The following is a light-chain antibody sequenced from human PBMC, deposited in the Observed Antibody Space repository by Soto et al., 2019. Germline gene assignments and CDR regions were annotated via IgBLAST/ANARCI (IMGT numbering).Light chain of an antibody. V-gene: IGKV1-39*01. CDR2: AAS. CDR3: QQSYSTPRT. CDR1: QSISNY. Sequence: GGRVTITCRASQSISNYLNWYQQKPGKAPKLLMFAASSLQSGVPSRFSGGGSGTDFTLTISSLQPEDFATYYCQQSYSTPRTFGQGTKVEIK. J-gene: IGKJ1*01.